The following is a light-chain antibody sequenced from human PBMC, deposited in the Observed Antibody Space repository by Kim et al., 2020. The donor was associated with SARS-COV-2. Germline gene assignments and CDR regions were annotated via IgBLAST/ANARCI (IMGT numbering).Light chain of an antibody. J-gene: IGLJ3*02. Sequence: GQSITISCNGTSSDVGGYNYVSWYQQHPGKAPKLMIYDVSNRPSGVSNRFSGSKSGNTASLTISGLQAEDEADYYCSSYTSSSSWVFGGGTQLTVL. CDR1: SSDVGGYNY. CDR2: DVS. V-gene: IGLV2-14*03. CDR3: SSYTSSSSWV.